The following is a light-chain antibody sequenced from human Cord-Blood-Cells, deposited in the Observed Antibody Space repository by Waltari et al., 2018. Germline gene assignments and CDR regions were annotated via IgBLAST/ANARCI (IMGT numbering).Light chain of an antibody. J-gene: IGLJ3*02. CDR3: AAWDDSLGGWV. CDR1: SSTIGSNY. Sequence: QSVLTQQPSASGTPWQEVTIPRYGSSSTIGSNYVYWYQQLPGTAPKRRIYRNNQRPSGVPDRFSGSKSGTSASLAIRGLRSEDEADYYCAAWDDSLGGWVFGGGTKLTVL. V-gene: IGLV1-47*01. CDR2: RNN.